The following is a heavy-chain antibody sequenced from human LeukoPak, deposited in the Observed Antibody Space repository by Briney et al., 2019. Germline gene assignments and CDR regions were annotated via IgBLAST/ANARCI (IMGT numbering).Heavy chain of an antibody. J-gene: IGHJ6*02. CDR1: GFTFSSYW. D-gene: IGHD3-22*01. Sequence: GRSLRLSCAASGFTFSSYWMHWVRQAPGKGLMWVSRINGDGSSTSYADSVKGRFTISRDNAKNTLYLQMNSLRAEDTAVYYCARDLRYYYDSSGFYGMDVWGQGTTVTVSS. CDR3: ARDLRYYYDSSGFYGMDV. V-gene: IGHV3-74*01. CDR2: INGDGSST.